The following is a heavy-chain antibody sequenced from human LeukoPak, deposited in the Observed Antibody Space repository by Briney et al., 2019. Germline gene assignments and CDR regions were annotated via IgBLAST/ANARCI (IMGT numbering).Heavy chain of an antibody. Sequence: GESLRLSCAASGFILRNYAMNWVRQPPGKGPELVSSITGSGGGTSYADSLKGRFTISRDNPKSTLYLQLNSLRVEDTAVYYCARGLGSYQWGQGTLVTVSS. CDR1: GFILRNYA. CDR2: ITGSGGGT. CDR3: ARGLGSYQ. V-gene: IGHV3-23*01. D-gene: IGHD1-26*01. J-gene: IGHJ4*02.